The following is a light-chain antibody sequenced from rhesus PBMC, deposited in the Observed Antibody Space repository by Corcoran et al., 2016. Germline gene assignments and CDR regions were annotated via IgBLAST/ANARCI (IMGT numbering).Light chain of an antibody. Sequence: DIQMTQSPSSLSASVGATVTITCRASQAISNYSAWYQQKPGKAPKPLIYYASTLESGVPSRFSCNGSWTDFTLTISSLPPKDFATYYCQQHNRYPWTFGQGTKVEIK. V-gene: IGKV1S14*01. J-gene: IGKJ1*01. CDR2: YAS. CDR3: QQHNRYPWT. CDR1: QAISNY.